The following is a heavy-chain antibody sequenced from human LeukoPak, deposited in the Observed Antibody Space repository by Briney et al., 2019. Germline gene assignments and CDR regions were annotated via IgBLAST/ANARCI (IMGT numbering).Heavy chain of an antibody. V-gene: IGHV4-59*08. CDR2: IYNSGST. Sequence: SETLSLTCTVSGGSISSYYWSWIRQPPGKGLEWIGYIYNSGSTNYNPSLKSRVTISVDTSKNQFSLKLSSVTASDTAVYYCASIGPSGGSFDYWGQGTLVTVSS. D-gene: IGHD4-23*01. CDR3: ASIGPSGGSFDY. J-gene: IGHJ4*02. CDR1: GGSISSYY.